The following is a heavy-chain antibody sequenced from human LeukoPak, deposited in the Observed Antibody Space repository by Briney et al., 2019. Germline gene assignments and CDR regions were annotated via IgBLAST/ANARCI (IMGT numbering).Heavy chain of an antibody. D-gene: IGHD3-16*02. Sequence: GGSLRLSCAASGFTFSSYAMSWVRQAPGKGLEWVSAISGSGGSTYYADSVKGRFTISRDNSKNTQYLQMNSLRAEDTAVYYCAKGYDYVWGSYRSQFDYWGQGTLVTVSS. V-gene: IGHV3-23*01. CDR2: ISGSGGST. CDR1: GFTFSSYA. J-gene: IGHJ4*02. CDR3: AKGYDYVWGSYRSQFDY.